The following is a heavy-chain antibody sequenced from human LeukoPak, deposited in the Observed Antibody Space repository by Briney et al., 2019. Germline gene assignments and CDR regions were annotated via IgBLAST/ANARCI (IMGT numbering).Heavy chain of an antibody. V-gene: IGHV4-59*01. CDR3: ARAGYSGSDFSV. Sequence: PSETLSLTCTLSGGSFSSYYWSWIRQPPGKGLEWIGYIYYSGSTNYNPSLKSRVTISVDTSKNQFSLKLSSVTATDTAVYYCARAGYSGSDFSVWGKGSTVSVSS. CDR1: GGSFSSYY. CDR2: IYYSGST. J-gene: IGHJ6*04. D-gene: IGHD5-12*01.